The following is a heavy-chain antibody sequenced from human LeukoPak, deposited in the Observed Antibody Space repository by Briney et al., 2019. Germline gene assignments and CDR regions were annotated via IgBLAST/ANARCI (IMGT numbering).Heavy chain of an antibody. CDR1: GFTFSSYW. CDR3: AKGKYYGSGRTNYFDY. D-gene: IGHD3-10*01. J-gene: IGHJ4*02. V-gene: IGHV3-7*03. CDR2: IKQDGSEE. Sequence: GGSLRLSCAASGFTFSSYWMSWVRQAPGKGLEWVANIKQDGSEEYYVDSVKGRFTISRDNAKNSLYLQMNSLRAEDTALYYCAKGKYYGSGRTNYFDYWGQGTLVTVSS.